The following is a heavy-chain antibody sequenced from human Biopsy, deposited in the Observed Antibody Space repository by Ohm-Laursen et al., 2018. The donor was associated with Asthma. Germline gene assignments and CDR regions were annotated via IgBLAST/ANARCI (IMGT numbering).Heavy chain of an antibody. Sequence: SLRLSCAASGFVFSQCGMHWVRQGSGKGLEWVALVSSDGHNKYYEDSVKGRFTISRDNSRNRLYLQINRLTVEDSAVYFCARQSGQDYGDSSGFDIWGQGTKVAVSS. J-gene: IGHJ3*02. CDR1: GFVFSQCG. CDR3: ARQSGQDYGDSSGFDI. D-gene: IGHD3-22*01. V-gene: IGHV3-30*03. CDR2: VSSDGHNK.